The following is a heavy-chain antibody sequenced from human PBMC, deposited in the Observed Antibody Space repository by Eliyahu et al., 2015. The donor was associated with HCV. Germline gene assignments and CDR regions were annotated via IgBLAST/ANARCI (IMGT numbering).Heavy chain of an antibody. CDR3: ARAYGYCSGGSCGRKYYFDY. Sequence: EVQLVESGGGLVKPGGSLRLSCAAXGFTFSSXXMNWVRQAPGKGLEWVSSISSSSSYIYYADSVKGRFTISRDNAKNSLYLQMNSLRAEDTAVYYCARAYGYCSGGSCGRKYYFDYWGQGTLVTVSS. CDR2: ISSSSSYI. CDR1: GFTFSSXX. V-gene: IGHV3-21*04. D-gene: IGHD2-15*01. J-gene: IGHJ4*02.